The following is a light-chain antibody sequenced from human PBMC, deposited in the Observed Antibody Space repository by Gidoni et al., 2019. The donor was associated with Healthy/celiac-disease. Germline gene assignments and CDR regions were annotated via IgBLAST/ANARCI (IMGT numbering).Light chain of an antibody. CDR3: QQYYSTPLLT. CDR2: WAS. Sequence: DIVMTQYQDSLAVSLGERATINCKSSQSVLYSSNNKNYLAWYQQKPGQPPKLLIYWASTRESGVPDRFSGSGSGTDFTLTIISLQAEDVAVYYCQQYYSTPLLTFGGGTKVEIK. V-gene: IGKV4-1*01. J-gene: IGKJ4*01. CDR1: QSVLYSSNNKNY.